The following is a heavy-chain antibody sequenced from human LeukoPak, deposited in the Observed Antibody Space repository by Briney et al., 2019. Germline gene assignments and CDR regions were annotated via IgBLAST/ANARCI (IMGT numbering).Heavy chain of an antibody. J-gene: IGHJ5*02. V-gene: IGHV3-30-3*01. Sequence: QPGGSLRLSCAASGFTFSSYAMHWVRQAPGKGLEWVAVISYDGSNKYYADSVKGRFTISRDNSKNTLYLQMNSLRAEDTAVYYCAKGTTVVTPSGWFDPWGQGTLVTVSS. CDR3: AKGTTVVTPSGWFDP. CDR2: ISYDGSNK. CDR1: GFTFSSYA. D-gene: IGHD4-23*01.